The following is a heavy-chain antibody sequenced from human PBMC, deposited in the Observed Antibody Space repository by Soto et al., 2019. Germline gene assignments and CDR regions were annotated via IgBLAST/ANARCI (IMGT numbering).Heavy chain of an antibody. Sequence: VGSLRLSCAASGFTFSSFGMHWARQAPGKGLEWVAVIWYDGSNKHYADSVKGRFTISRDNSKYTLYLQMNSLRAEDTAVYYCARASGGVRYYYGMDVWGQGTTVTVSS. CDR2: IWYDGSNK. D-gene: IGHD3-16*01. CDR3: ARASGGVRYYYGMDV. V-gene: IGHV3-33*01. J-gene: IGHJ6*02. CDR1: GFTFSSFG.